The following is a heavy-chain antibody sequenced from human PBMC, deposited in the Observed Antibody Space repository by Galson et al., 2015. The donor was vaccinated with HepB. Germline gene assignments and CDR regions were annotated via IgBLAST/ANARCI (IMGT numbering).Heavy chain of an antibody. Sequence: SLRLSCAASGFTFSSYAMHWVRQAPGKGMEWVGVILHDGSNAYYAESVKGRFTISRDNPKNTLYLQMNTLRAEDTAVYKCASGGPVAGANKPFDYWGQGTLVTVSS. D-gene: IGHD6-19*01. J-gene: IGHJ4*02. V-gene: IGHV3-30*03. CDR3: ASGGPVAGANKPFDY. CDR1: GFTFSSYA. CDR2: ILHDGSNA.